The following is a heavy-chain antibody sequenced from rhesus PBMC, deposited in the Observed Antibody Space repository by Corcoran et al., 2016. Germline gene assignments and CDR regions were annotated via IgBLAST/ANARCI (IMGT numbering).Heavy chain of an antibody. CDR2: IYGSGGST. CDR3: ARGVVNFNWYFDL. CDR1: GGSISSSNW. D-gene: IGHD2-21*01. V-gene: IGHV4-93*02. J-gene: IGHJ2*01. Sequence: QVQLQESGPAVVKPSETLSLTCAVSGGSISSSNWWSWIRQSPGKGLEWIGGIYGSGGSTEYNPSLKSRVTISIDTSKNQFSLKLSSVTAADTAVYYCARGVVNFNWYFDLWGPGTPITISS.